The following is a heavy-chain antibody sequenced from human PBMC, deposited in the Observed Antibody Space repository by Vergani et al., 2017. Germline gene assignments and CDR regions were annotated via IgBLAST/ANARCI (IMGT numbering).Heavy chain of an antibody. V-gene: IGHV3-48*03. J-gene: IGHJ4*02. CDR2: ISSSSSYI. D-gene: IGHD3-22*01. Sequence: EVQLVESGGGLVQPGGSLRLSCAASGFTFSSYEMNWVRQAPGKGLEWVSYISSSSSYIYYADSVKGRFTISRDNAKNSLYLQMNSLRAEDTAVYYCARGDYYDSSGYGLDYWGQGTLVTVSS. CDR3: ARGDYYDSSGYGLDY. CDR1: GFTFSSYE.